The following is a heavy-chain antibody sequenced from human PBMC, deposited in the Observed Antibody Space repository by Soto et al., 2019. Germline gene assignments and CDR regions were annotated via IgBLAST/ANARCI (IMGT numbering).Heavy chain of an antibody. CDR2: IDGSGGRT. CDR1: GFSFRSYV. J-gene: IGHJ2*01. D-gene: IGHD1-7*01. CDR3: AKPPNKGTKYNRFLGP. V-gene: IGHV3-23*01. Sequence: EVQLLESGGGLVQPGGSLRLSCAASGFSFRSYVMSWGRQAPGKGLEWVSGIDGSGGRTFYADSVKGRFTISRDHSKNQADLPIESLRAEGTALLYLAKPPNKGTKYNRFLGPWGRGTLVTVSS.